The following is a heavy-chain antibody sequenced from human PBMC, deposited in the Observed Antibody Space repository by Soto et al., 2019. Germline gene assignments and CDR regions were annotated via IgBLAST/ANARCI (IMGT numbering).Heavy chain of an antibody. CDR2: ISYDGSNK. D-gene: IGHD3-3*01. CDR3: ARLNSGRTIFGVVYYGMDV. V-gene: IGHV3-30-3*01. Sequence: PGGSLRLSCAASGFTFSSYAMHWVRQAPGKGLEWVAVISYDGSNKYYADSVKGRFTISRDNSKNTLYLQMSSLRAEDTAVYYCARLNSGRTIFGVVYYGMDVWGQGTTVTVSS. J-gene: IGHJ6*02. CDR1: GFTFSSYA.